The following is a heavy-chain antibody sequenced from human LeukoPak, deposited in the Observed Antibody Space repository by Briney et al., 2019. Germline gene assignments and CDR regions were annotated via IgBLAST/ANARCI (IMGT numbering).Heavy chain of an antibody. CDR3: ARVWSLANYGYYYYYMDV. CDR2: IIPIFGTA. J-gene: IGHJ6*03. D-gene: IGHD1-7*01. Sequence: SVKVSCKASGGTFSSYAVSWVRQAPGQGLEWMGGIIPIFGTANYAQKFQGRVTVTADESTSTAYMELSSLRSEDTAVYYCARVWSLANYGYYYYYMDVWGKGTSVTVSS. CDR1: GGTFSSYA. V-gene: IGHV1-69*13.